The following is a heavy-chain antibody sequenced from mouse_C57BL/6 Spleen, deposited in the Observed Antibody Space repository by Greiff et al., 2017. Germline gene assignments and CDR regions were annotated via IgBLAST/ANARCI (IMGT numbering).Heavy chain of an antibody. Sequence: VLLVESGAELVKPGASVKISCKASGYAFSSSWINWVKQRPGKGLEWIGQIYPGDGDTTYNGQFQGKATLPADKSSSTAYMHLSSLTSEYAAVYCCARLGYSYYFDDWGQGTTLTVSS. V-gene: IGHV1-80*01. J-gene: IGHJ2*01. CDR1: GYAFSSSW. D-gene: IGHD3-1*01. CDR2: IYPGDGDT. CDR3: ARLGYSYYFDD.